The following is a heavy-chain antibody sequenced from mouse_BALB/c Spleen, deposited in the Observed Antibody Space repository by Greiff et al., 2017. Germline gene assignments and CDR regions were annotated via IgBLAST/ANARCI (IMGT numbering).Heavy chain of an antibody. D-gene: IGHD2-3*01. CDR3: ARHDGYYIYAMDY. V-gene: IGHV1S81*02. CDR2: INPSNGRT. Sequence: QVQLQQPGAELVKPGASVKLSCKASGYTFTSYWMHWVKQRPGQGLEWIGEINPSNGRTNYNEKFKSKATLTVDKSSSTAYMQLSSLTSEDSAVYYCARHDGYYIYAMDYWGQGTSVTVSS. J-gene: IGHJ4*01. CDR1: GYTFTSYW.